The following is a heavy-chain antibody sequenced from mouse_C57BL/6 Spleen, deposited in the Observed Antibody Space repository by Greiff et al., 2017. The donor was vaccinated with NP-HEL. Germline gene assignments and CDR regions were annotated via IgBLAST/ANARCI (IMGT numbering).Heavy chain of an antibody. D-gene: IGHD1-1*01. CDR2: IDPSDSET. Sequence: QVQLQQPGAELVRPGSSVKLSCKASGYTFTSYWMHWVKQRPIQGLEWIGNIDPSDSETHYNQKFKDKATLHVDKSSSTAYMQLSSLTSEDSAVYYCARDDYYGSSYDFDYWGQGTTLTVSS. J-gene: IGHJ2*01. CDR1: GYTFTSYW. CDR3: ARDDYYGSSYDFDY. V-gene: IGHV1-52*01.